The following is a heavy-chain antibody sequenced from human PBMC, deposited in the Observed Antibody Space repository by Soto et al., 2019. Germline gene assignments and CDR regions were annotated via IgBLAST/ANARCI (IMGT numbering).Heavy chain of an antibody. Sequence: QVQLVQSGAEVKKTGSSVKVSCKTPGGTFSTFGISWVRQAPGQGLEWMGGIIPFFGTAEYSQKFEDRITITADESKNSVSMDLRSLTSEDTAIYYCARTAPMDAGDKYYYDFWGQGALVTVSS. CDR1: GGTFSTFG. V-gene: IGHV1-69*01. J-gene: IGHJ4*02. D-gene: IGHD3-16*01. CDR2: IIPFFGTA. CDR3: ARTAPMDAGDKYYYDF.